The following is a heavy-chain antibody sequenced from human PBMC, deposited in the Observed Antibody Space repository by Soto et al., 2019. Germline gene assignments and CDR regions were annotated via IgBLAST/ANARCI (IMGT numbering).Heavy chain of an antibody. CDR1: GFTFSTYA. Sequence: GGSLRLSCAASGFTFSTYAMHWVRQAPGKGLEWVAVISYDGGNKYYADSVKGRFTISRDNSKNTLYLQMNSLRAEDTAVYYCARRYKDGRRDCISTSCLFDPWGQGTLVTVSS. J-gene: IGHJ5*02. V-gene: IGHV3-30-3*01. D-gene: IGHD2-2*01. CDR3: ARRYKDGRRDCISTSCLFDP. CDR2: ISYDGGNK.